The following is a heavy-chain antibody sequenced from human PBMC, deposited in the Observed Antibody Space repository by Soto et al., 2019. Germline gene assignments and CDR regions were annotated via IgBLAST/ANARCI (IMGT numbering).Heavy chain of an antibody. V-gene: IGHV4-30-4*01. CDR2: IYYSGST. Sequence: SETLSLTCTVSGGSISSGDYYWSWIRQPPGKGLEWIGYIYYSGSTYYNPSLKSRVTISVDTSKNQFSLKLSSVTAADTAVYYCARYYFIAARDKWFDPWGQGTLVTSPQ. D-gene: IGHD6-6*01. CDR1: GGSISSGDYY. J-gene: IGHJ5*02. CDR3: ARYYFIAARDKWFDP.